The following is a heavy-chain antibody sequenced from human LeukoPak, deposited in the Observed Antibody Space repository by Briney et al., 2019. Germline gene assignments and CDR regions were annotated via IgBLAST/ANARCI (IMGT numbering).Heavy chain of an antibody. D-gene: IGHD6-19*01. CDR3: IRGSYNGGWYGDY. J-gene: IGHJ4*02. CDR2: SRDKINSYTT. V-gene: IGHV3-72*01. Sequence: GGSLRLSCAASGFTFSDHYVDWVRQPPGKGLEWIGRSRDKINSYTTQYAASVKGRFTISRDDSKNSLYLQMNSLKTEGTAVYYCIRGSYNGGWYGDYWGQGALVTVSS. CDR1: GFTFSDHY.